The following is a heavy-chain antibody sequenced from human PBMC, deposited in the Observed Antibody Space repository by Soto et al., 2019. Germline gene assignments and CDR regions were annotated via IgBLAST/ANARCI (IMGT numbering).Heavy chain of an antibody. Sequence: SETLSLTCAVYGGSFSGYYWSWIRQPPGKGLEWIGEINHSGSTNYNPSLKSRVTISVDTSKNQFSLKLSSVTAADTAVYYCARGRGTTFLCWFDPWGQGTLVTVSS. CDR1: GGSFSGYY. D-gene: IGHD3-16*01. V-gene: IGHV4-34*01. CDR2: INHSGST. J-gene: IGHJ5*02. CDR3: ARGRGTTFLCWFDP.